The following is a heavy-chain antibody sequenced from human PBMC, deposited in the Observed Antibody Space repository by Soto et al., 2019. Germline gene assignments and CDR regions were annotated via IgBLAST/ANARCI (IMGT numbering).Heavy chain of an antibody. Sequence: SVKVSCKASGGTFSSYAISWVRQAPGQGLEWMGGIIPIFGTANYAQKFQGRVTITADESTSTAYMELSSLRSEDTAVYYCARDNPNYYYDRSLGYWGQGTLVTVSS. CDR1: GGTFSSYA. CDR3: ARDNPNYYYDRSLGY. CDR2: IIPIFGTA. J-gene: IGHJ4*02. D-gene: IGHD3-22*01. V-gene: IGHV1-69*13.